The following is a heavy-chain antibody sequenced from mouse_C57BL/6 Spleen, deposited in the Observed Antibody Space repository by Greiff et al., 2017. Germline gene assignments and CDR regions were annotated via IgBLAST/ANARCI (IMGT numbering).Heavy chain of an antibody. J-gene: IGHJ2*01. V-gene: IGHV1-4*01. CDR2: INPSSGYP. Sequence: VQLQQSGAELARPGASVKMSCKASGYTFTSYTMHWVKQRPGQGLAWIGYINPSSGYPKYNQKFKDKATLTADKSSSTAYMQLSSLTSEDSAVYYCARGGTGTGDYWGQGTTRTVSS. D-gene: IGHD4-1*01. CDR3: ARGGTGTGDY. CDR1: GYTFTSYT.